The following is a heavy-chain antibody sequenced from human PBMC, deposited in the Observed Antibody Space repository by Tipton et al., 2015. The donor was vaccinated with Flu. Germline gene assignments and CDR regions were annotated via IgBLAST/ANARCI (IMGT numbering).Heavy chain of an antibody. CDR1: GGSISSSSYY. CDR3: ARNYYYYMDV. J-gene: IGHJ6*03. CDR2: IYYSGST. V-gene: IGHV4-39*01. Sequence: TLSLTCTVSGGSISSSSYYWGWIRQTPGKGLEWIGSIYYSGSTYYNPSLKSRVTISVDTSKNQFSLKLSSVTAADTAVYYCARNYYYYMDVWGKGTTVTVSS.